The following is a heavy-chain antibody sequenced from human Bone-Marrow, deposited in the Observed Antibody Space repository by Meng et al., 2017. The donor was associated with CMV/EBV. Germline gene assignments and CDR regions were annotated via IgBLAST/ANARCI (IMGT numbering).Heavy chain of an antibody. CDR2: ISSGSDYI. CDR1: GFTFSTNS. D-gene: IGHD2-8*01. V-gene: IGHV3-21*06. CDR3: ARDRVSGGDVFDI. Sequence: GGSLRSSCAASGFTFSTNSMNWVRQAPGKALEWVSSISSGSDYIYYPDSVRGRFTVSRDNAKNLMYLQMNSLRAEDTAVYYCARDRVSGGDVFDIWGQGTMVTVSS. J-gene: IGHJ3*02.